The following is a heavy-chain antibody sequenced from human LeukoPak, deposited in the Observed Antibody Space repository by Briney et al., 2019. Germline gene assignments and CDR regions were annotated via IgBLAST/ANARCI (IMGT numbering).Heavy chain of an antibody. CDR3: ARGLDDWDAFDI. V-gene: IGHV1-8*01. D-gene: IGHD3-9*01. CDR2: MNPNSGNT. Sequence: GASVKVSCKASGYTFTSYDINWVRQATGQGLGWMGWMNPNSGNTGYAQKFQGRVTMTRNTSISTAYTELSSLRSEDTAVYYCARGLDDWDAFDIWGQGTMVTVSS. CDR1: GYTFTSYD. J-gene: IGHJ3*02.